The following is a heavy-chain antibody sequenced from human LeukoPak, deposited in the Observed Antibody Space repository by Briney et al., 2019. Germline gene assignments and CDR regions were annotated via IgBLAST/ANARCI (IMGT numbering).Heavy chain of an antibody. CDR1: GGSISSYY. Sequence: SETLSLTCTVSGGSISSYYWSWIRQPAGKGLEWIGRIYTSGSTNYNPSLKSRVTMSADTSKNQFSLKLSSVTAADTAVYYCARSDVYYDSSGFWFDPWGQGTLVTVSS. J-gene: IGHJ5*02. CDR2: IYTSGST. CDR3: ARSDVYYDSSGFWFDP. D-gene: IGHD3-22*01. V-gene: IGHV4-4*07.